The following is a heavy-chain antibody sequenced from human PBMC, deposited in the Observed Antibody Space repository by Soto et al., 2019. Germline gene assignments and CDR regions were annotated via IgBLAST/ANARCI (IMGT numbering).Heavy chain of an antibody. V-gene: IGHV3-30-3*01. J-gene: IGHJ2*01. CDR3: ARESGGRREQWLVLVYWYFDL. CDR2: ISYDGSNK. CDR1: GFTFSSYA. Sequence: HPGGSLRLSCAASGFTFSSYAMHWVRQAPGKGLEWVAVISYDGSNKYYADSVKGRFTISRDNSKNTLYLQMDSLRAEDTAVYYCARESGGRREQWLVLVYWYFDLWGRGTLVTVSS. D-gene: IGHD6-19*01.